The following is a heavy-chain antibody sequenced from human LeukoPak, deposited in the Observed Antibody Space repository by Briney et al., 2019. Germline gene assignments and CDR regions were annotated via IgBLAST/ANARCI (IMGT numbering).Heavy chain of an antibody. J-gene: IGHJ4*02. CDR3: ARRGRPQRAVAGNQLTDY. Sequence: SVKVSCKASGYTFTSYGISWVRQAPGQGLEWMGRIIPILGIANYAQKFQGRVTITADKSTSTAYMELSSLRSEDTAVYYCARRGRPQRAVAGNQLTDYWGQGTLVTVSS. V-gene: IGHV1-69*04. CDR1: GYTFTSYG. D-gene: IGHD6-19*01. CDR2: IIPILGIA.